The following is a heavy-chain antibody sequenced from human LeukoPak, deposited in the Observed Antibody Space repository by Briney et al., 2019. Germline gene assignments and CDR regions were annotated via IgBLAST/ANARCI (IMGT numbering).Heavy chain of an antibody. CDR1: VYTFTGYY. V-gene: IGHV1-2*02. Sequence: ASVKVSCKASVYTFTGYYMHWVRQAPGQGLEWMGWINPNSGGTNYAQKFQGRVTMTRDTSISTAYMELSRLRSDDTAVYYCARGHIVGATDFDYWGQGTLVTVSS. CDR2: INPNSGGT. J-gene: IGHJ4*02. D-gene: IGHD1-26*01. CDR3: ARGHIVGATDFDY.